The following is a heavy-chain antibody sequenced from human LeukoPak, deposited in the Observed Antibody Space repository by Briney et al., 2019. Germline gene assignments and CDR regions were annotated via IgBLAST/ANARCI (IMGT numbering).Heavy chain of an antibody. J-gene: IGHJ6*03. CDR3: ARGLNDYGNRYYYMDV. Sequence: ASVKVSCKASGYTFTDYYIHWVRQAPGQGLEWMGWVNPNSGDTNYAQKFQGRVTMTRDTSINKAYMELSRLRSNDKAIYYCARGLNDYGNRYYYMDVWGKGTTVTISS. CDR2: VNPNSGDT. CDR1: GYTFTDYY. V-gene: IGHV1-2*02. D-gene: IGHD4-17*01.